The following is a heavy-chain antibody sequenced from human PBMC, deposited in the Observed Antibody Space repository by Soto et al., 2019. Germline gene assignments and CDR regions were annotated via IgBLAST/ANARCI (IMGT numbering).Heavy chain of an antibody. CDR2: INSDGSST. V-gene: IGHV3-74*01. CDR1: GFTFSSYW. D-gene: IGHD2-15*01. Sequence: GGSLRLSCAASGFTFSSYWMHWVRQAPGKGLVWVSRINSDGSSTTYADSVKGRFTISRDNAKNTLYLQTNSLRAEDTAVYYCARRSCSGGDCYHVDYWGQGTLVTVSS. J-gene: IGHJ4*02. CDR3: ARRSCSGGDCYHVDY.